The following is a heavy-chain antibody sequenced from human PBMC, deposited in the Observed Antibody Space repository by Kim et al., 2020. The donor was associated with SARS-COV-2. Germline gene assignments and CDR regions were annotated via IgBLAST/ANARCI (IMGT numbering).Heavy chain of an antibody. CDR1: GYTFTSYA. Sequence: ASVKVSCKASGYTFTSYAMNWVRQAPGQGLEWMGWINTNTGNPTYAQGFTGRFVFSLDTSVNTAYLQISSLKAEDTAVYYCARTYYDYVWGSYRYTPPCYWGQGTLVTVSS. CDR2: INTNTGNP. J-gene: IGHJ4*02. CDR3: ARTYYDYVWGSYRYTPPCY. D-gene: IGHD3-16*02. V-gene: IGHV7-4-1*02.